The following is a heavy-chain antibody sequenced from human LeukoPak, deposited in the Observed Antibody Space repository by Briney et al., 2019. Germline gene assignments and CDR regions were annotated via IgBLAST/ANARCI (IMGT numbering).Heavy chain of an antibody. CDR3: ARLHPPESRAVLNYGMDV. V-gene: IGHV4-59*01. J-gene: IGHJ6*02. CDR1: GGSISDYY. D-gene: IGHD3-9*01. Sequence: SETLSLTCTVSGGSISDYYWSWIRQPPGKGLEWIGYIYYSGSTIYNPSLKSRVTISVDTSKNQFSLKLSSVTAADTAVYYCARLHPPESRAVLNYGMDVWGQGTTVTVSS. CDR2: IYYSGST.